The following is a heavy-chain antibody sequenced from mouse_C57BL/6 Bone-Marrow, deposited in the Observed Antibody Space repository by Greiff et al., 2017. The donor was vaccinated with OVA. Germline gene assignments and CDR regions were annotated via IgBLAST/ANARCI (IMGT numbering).Heavy chain of an antibody. D-gene: IGHD1-1*01. CDR1: GYTFTSYG. CDR3: ATPSPYYGSSYVWFAY. Sequence: VKLMESGAELARPGASVKLSCKASGYTFTSYGISWVKQRTGQGLEWIGEIYPRSGNTYYNEKFKGKATLTADKSSSTAYMGLRSLPSEDSAVYFWATPSPYYGSSYVWFAYWGQGTLVTVSA. V-gene: IGHV1-81*01. CDR2: IYPRSGNT. J-gene: IGHJ3*01.